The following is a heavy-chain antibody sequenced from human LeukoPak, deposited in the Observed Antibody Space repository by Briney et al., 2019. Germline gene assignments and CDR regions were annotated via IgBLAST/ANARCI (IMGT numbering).Heavy chain of an antibody. J-gene: IGHJ3*02. CDR2: IYTSGST. Sequence: PSETLSLTCTVSGGSISSYYWSWIRQPAGKGLEWIGRIYTSGSTNYNPSLKSRVTISVDTSKNQFSLKLSSVTAADTAVYYCARATETTVVGPIYAFDIWGQGTMVTVSS. V-gene: IGHV4-4*07. CDR1: GGSISSYY. CDR3: ARATETTVVGPIYAFDI. D-gene: IGHD4-23*01.